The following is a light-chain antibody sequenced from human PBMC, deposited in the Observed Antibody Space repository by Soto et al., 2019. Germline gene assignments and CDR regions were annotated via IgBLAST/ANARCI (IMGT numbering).Light chain of an antibody. Sequence: EIVLTQSPGTLSLSPGERATLSCRASQSVSSSYLAWYQQKPGQAPRLLIYGASSSATVIPDRFSGSGSGTDFNLTISRLEPEYCAVYYCQQYGSSPLYTCGKGTKLEIK. J-gene: IGKJ2*01. CDR1: QSVSSSY. V-gene: IGKV3-20*01. CDR2: GAS. CDR3: QQYGSSPLYT.